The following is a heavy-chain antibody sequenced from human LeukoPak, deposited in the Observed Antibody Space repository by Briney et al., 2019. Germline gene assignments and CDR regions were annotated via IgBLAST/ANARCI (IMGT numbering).Heavy chain of an antibody. D-gene: IGHD1-26*01. CDR2: ISSSSITI. CDR1: GFTFSSYS. V-gene: IGHV3-48*01. J-gene: IGHJ4*02. Sequence: PGGSLRLSCAASGFTFSSYSMNWVRQAPGKGLEWVSYISSSSITIYYADSVKGRFTISRDNAKNSLYLQMNSLRAEDTAVYYCASRPSGSYARFVSWGQGTLVTVSS. CDR3: ASRPSGSYARFVS.